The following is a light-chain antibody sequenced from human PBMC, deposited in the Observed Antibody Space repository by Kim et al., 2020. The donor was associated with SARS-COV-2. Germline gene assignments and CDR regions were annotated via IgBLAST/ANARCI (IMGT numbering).Light chain of an antibody. CDR3: SSYAGSNNLV. Sequence: SITSSCPGTCGYVGFFDYVCWYQQHPGKAPKLMIYGGSTRHSGVPDRCSGCKSGNTASLTVSGLQAEDEADYYCSSYAGSNNLVFGGGTQLTVL. CDR1: CGYVGFFDY. J-gene: IGLJ2*01. CDR2: GGS. V-gene: IGLV2-8*01.